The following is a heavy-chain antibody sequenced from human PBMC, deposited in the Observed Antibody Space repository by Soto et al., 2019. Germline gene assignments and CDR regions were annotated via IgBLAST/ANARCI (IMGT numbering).Heavy chain of an antibody. CDR3: ARDQGLVRIVVQHSTTNYYYYGMDV. Sequence: GASVEGSFKASGYTFTSYYMHWVRQAPGQGLEWMGIINPSGGSTSYAQKFQGRVTMTRDTSTSTVYMELSSLRSEDTAVYYCARDQGLVRIVVQHSTTNYYYYGMDVWGQGTTVTVSS. D-gene: IGHD3-22*01. V-gene: IGHV1-46*01. J-gene: IGHJ6*02. CDR1: GYTFTSYY. CDR2: INPSGGST.